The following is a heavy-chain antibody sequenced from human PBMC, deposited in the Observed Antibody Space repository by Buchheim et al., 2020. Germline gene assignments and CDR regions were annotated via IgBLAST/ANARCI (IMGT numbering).Heavy chain of an antibody. Sequence: QVQLVESGGGVVQPGRSLRLSCAASGFTFSSYGMHWVRQAPGKGLEWVAVIWYDGSSKYYADSVKGRFTISRDNSKNTLYLQMNSLRAEDTAVYYCARDSGGWDNWFDPWGQGTL. V-gene: IGHV3-33*01. CDR1: GFTFSSYG. J-gene: IGHJ5*02. CDR3: ARDSGGWDNWFDP. CDR2: IWYDGSSK. D-gene: IGHD6-19*01.